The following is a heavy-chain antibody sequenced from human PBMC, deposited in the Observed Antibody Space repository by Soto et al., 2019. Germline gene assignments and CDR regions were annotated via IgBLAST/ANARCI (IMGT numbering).Heavy chain of an antibody. CDR3: ARGWFGPDV. CDR1: GFTLSGRS. J-gene: IGHJ6*04. CDR2: IDNAGTDS. V-gene: IGHV3-74*01. Sequence: EVQLVESGGGLVQPGGSLRLSCAASGFTLSGRSMHWVRQAPGKGLVWVSGIDNAGTDSTYADSVKGRFTSSRDNAKKMLYVQMTSLRVEDTAVYYCARGWFGPDVWGKGTTVTVSS. D-gene: IGHD3-10*01.